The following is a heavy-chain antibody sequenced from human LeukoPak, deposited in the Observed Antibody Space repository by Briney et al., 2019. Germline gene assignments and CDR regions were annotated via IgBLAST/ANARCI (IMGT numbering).Heavy chain of an antibody. CDR1: GFTFSDYT. Sequence: GGSLRLSCAASGFTFSDYTMNWVRQAPGKGLEWVSSISSSSSYIYYVDPVKGRFTISRDNAKNSLYLQMNSQRVEDTAVYYCARDSYDSSGYYSGLGFWGQGTLVTVSS. CDR3: ARDSYDSSGYYSGLGF. D-gene: IGHD3-22*01. J-gene: IGHJ4*02. CDR2: ISSSSSYI. V-gene: IGHV3-21*01.